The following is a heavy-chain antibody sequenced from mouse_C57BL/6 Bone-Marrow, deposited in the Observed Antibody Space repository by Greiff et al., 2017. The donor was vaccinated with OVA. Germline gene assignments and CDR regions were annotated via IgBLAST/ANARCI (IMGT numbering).Heavy chain of an antibody. V-gene: IGHV1-76*01. D-gene: IGHD1-1*01. Sequence: LVESGAELVRPGASVKLSCKASGYTFTDYYINWVKQRPGQGLEWIARLYPGSGNTYYNEKFKGKATLTAEKSSSTAYMQLSSLTSEDSAVYFCHHYYGRGDYWGQGTTLTVSS. CDR2: LYPGSGNT. CDR1: GYTFTDYY. J-gene: IGHJ2*01. CDR3: HHYYGRGDY.